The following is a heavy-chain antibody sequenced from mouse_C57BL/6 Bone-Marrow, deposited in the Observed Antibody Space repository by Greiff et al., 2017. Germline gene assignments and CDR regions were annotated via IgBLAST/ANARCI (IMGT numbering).Heavy chain of an antibody. Sequence: EVPRVESGGGLVKPGGSLKLSCAASGFTFSSYTMSWVRQTPETRLEWVATISGGGGNTYYPDRVKGRFTISRDNANNTLYLQMSSLRSEDTALYYCARWYDGYYKKGMDYWGQGTSVTVSS. CDR1: GFTFSSYT. V-gene: IGHV5-9*01. CDR2: ISGGGGNT. CDR3: ARWYDGYYKKGMDY. D-gene: IGHD2-3*01. J-gene: IGHJ4*01.